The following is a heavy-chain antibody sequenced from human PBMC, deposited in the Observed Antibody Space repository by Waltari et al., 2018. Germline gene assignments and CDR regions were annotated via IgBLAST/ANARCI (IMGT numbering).Heavy chain of an antibody. J-gene: IGHJ5*02. D-gene: IGHD5-12*01. CDR1: GFTLSSYA. Sequence: EVQLLESGGGLVQPGGCLRLSCAAPGFTLSSYAMSWVRQAPGKGLGWVSAISGSGGSTYYADSVKGRFTISRDNSKNTLYLQMNSLRAEDTAVYYCAKDIVATISLDPWGQGTLVTVSS. CDR2: ISGSGGST. V-gene: IGHV3-23*01. CDR3: AKDIVATISLDP.